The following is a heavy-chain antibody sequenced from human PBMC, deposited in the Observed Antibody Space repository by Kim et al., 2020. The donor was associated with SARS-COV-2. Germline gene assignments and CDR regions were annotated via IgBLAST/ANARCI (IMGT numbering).Heavy chain of an antibody. V-gene: IGHV3-11*03. CDR3: ARKKAGTPPTDGMDV. Sequence: DSVKDRFTISRDNAKNSLYLQMNSLRAEDTAVYYCARKKAGTPPTDGMDVWGQGTTVTVSS. J-gene: IGHJ6*02. D-gene: IGHD6-19*01.